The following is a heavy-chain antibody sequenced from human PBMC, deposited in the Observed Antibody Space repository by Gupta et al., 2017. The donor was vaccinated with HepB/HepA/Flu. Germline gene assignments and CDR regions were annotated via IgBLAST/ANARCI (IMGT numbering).Heavy chain of an antibody. V-gene: IGHV3-23*01. Sequence: LDGWAGFVQPGGSLRLYCAASGCTFTSFAMTWVRQAAGKGLQWVSTVSGDGGEKHYAQPGTGRFTNSRDNSENTVYLQKKYLRDEDTAIYFCSKRGTVYGGILEDSWDQGTLVQVS. D-gene: IGHD4-23*01. CDR2: VSGDGGEK. CDR1: GCTFTSFA. CDR3: SKRGTVYGGILEDS. J-gene: IGHJ5*01.